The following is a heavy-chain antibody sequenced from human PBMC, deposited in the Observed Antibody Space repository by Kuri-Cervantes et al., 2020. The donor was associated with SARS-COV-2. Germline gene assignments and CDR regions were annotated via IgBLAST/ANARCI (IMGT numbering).Heavy chain of an antibody. V-gene: IGHV4-4*07. CDR3: ARLNDFWSGYPYGMDV. CDR2: IYTSGST. Sequence: SETLSLTCTVSGGSISSYYWSWIRQPAGKGLEWIGRIYTSGSTNYNPSLKSRVTMSVDTSKNQFSLKLSSVTAADTAVYYCARLNDFWSGYPYGMDVWGQGTTVTVSS. D-gene: IGHD3-3*01. CDR1: GGSISSYY. J-gene: IGHJ6*02.